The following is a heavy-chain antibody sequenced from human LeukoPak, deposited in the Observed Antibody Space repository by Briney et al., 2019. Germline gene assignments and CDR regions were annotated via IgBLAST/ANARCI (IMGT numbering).Heavy chain of an antibody. CDR1: GGTFSSYA. CDR3: ATDSKVGATRYYGMDV. Sequence: GSSVKVSCKASGGTFSSYAISWVRQAPGQGLEWMGGIIPIFGTANYAQKFQGRVTITADESTSTAYMELSSLRSEDTAVYYCATDSKVGATRYYGMDVWGQGTTVTVSS. J-gene: IGHJ6*02. D-gene: IGHD1-26*01. CDR2: IIPIFGTA. V-gene: IGHV1-69*13.